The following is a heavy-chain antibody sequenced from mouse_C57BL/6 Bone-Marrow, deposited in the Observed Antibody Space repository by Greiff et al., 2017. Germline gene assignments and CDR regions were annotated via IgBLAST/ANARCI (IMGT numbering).Heavy chain of an antibody. Sequence: QVQLQQPGAELVKPGASVKMSCKASGYTFTSYWITWVKQRPGQGLEWIGDIYPGRGSTNYNEKFKSKATLTVDTSSSTAYMQLSSLTSEDSAVYYCAREDSSGYLYYAMDYWGQGTSVTVSS. V-gene: IGHV1-55*01. D-gene: IGHD3-2*02. CDR2: IYPGRGST. CDR3: AREDSSGYLYYAMDY. CDR1: GYTFTSYW. J-gene: IGHJ4*01.